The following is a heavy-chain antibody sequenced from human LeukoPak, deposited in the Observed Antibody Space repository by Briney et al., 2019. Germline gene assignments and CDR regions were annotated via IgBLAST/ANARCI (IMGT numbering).Heavy chain of an antibody. D-gene: IGHD3-3*01. Sequence: SEALSLTCTVSGGSISSYYWSWIRQPPGKGLEWIGYIYYSGSTNYNPSLKSRVTISVDTSKNQFSLKLSSVTAADTAVYYCAGNYDFWSGYYKLDYWGQGTLVTVSS. V-gene: IGHV4-59*08. J-gene: IGHJ4*02. CDR3: AGNYDFWSGYYKLDY. CDR1: GGSISSYY. CDR2: IYYSGST.